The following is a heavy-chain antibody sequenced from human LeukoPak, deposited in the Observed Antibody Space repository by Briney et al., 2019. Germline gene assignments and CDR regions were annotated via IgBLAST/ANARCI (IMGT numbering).Heavy chain of an antibody. CDR1: GFTFSSYA. CDR2: ISYDGSNK. J-gene: IGHJ4*02. CDR3: ARDRLDGYNSLDY. Sequence: PGRSLRLSCAASGFTFSSYAMHWVRQAPGKGLEWVAVISYDGSNKYYADSVKGRFTISRDSSKNTLYLQMNSLRAEDTAVYYCARDRLDGYNSLDYWGQGILVTVSS. D-gene: IGHD5-24*01. V-gene: IGHV3-30*04.